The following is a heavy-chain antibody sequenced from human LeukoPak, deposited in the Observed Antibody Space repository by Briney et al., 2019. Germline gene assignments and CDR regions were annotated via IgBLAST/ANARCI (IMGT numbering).Heavy chain of an antibody. CDR3: AKDRAVRGIAVTGTDFDY. Sequence: PGGSLRLSCAASGFTFSSYAMSWVRQAPGKGLEWVSTIDSSAGSPDYADSVKGRFTISRDNSKNTLYLQMNSLRAEDTALYYCAKDRAVRGIAVTGTDFDYWGQGTLVTVSS. CDR2: IDSSAGSP. D-gene: IGHD6-19*01. J-gene: IGHJ4*02. V-gene: IGHV3-23*01. CDR1: GFTFSSYA.